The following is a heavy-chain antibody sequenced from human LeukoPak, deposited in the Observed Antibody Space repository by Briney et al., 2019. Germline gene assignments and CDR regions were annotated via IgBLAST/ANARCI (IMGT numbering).Heavy chain of an antibody. J-gene: IGHJ5*02. CDR1: GITFRSYG. CDR2: ISYDGSHR. D-gene: IGHD4-17*01. CDR3: AKGARGDTVTSIVGLNWFDP. V-gene: IGHV3-30*18. Sequence: GRSLRLSCAASGITFRSYGMHWVRQAPGKGLEWVAVISYDGSHRYYADSVKGRFSISRDNSKNTLYLQMNSLRADDTAVYYCAKGARGDTVTSIVGLNWFDPWGQGTLVTVSS.